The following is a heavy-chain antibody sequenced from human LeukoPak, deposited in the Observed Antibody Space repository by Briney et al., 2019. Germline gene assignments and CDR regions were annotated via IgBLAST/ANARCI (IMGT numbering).Heavy chain of an antibody. V-gene: IGHV3-9*01. CDR1: GFTLDDYA. J-gene: IGHJ4*02. CDR3: AKARVGATELIDY. D-gene: IGHD1-26*01. CDR2: ISWNRGSI. Sequence: PGGSLRLSCAVSGFTLDDYAMHWVRHTPGKGLEWVSGISWNRGSIGYADSVKGRFTISREKDKKSLSLQMNSLRAEDTALYYCAKARVGATELIDYWGQGTLVTVSS.